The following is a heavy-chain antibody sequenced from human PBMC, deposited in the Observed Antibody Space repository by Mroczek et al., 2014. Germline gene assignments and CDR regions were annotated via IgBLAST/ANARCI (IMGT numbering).Heavy chain of an antibody. D-gene: IGHD5-18*01. J-gene: IGHJ4*02. V-gene: IGHV1-69*04. Sequence: GKKPRSSVKVSCKASGGTFSSYAISWVRQAPGQGLEWMGRIIPILGIANYAQKFQGRVTITADKSTSTAYMELSSLRSEDTAVYYCAGDTAMAHTYFDYWGQGTLVTVSS. CDR1: GGTFSSYA. CDR2: IIPILGIA. CDR3: AGDTAMAHTYFDY.